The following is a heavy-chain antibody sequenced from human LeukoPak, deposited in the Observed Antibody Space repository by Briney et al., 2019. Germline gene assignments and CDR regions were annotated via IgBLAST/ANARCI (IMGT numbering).Heavy chain of an antibody. J-gene: IGHJ4*02. V-gene: IGHV1-18*01. D-gene: IGHD6-13*01. CDR2: ISAYNGNT. CDR1: GYTFTSYG. CDR3: ARDQQGAGAEIDY. Sequence: GASVKVSCKASGYTFTSYGISWVRQAPGQGLEWMGWISAYNGNTNYAQKLQGRVTMTTDTSTSTAYMELRSLRSDDTAVSSRARDQQGAGAEIDYWAQAPLVTVSS.